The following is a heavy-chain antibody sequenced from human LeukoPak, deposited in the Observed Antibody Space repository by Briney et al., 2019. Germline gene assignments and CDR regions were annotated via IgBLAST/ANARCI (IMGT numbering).Heavy chain of an antibody. CDR2: ISYSEDT. Sequence: SETLSLTCTVSGGSISGYYWSWIRQSPGKGLEWIGYISYSEDTNYNPSLKSRVTMSIDTSKNQFSLNVTSVTPADTAMYYCARAGIVGATSYYNYYGLDVWGQGTTVTVSS. CDR3: ARAGIVGATSYYNYYGLDV. V-gene: IGHV4-59*01. CDR1: GGSISGYY. J-gene: IGHJ6*02. D-gene: IGHD1-26*01.